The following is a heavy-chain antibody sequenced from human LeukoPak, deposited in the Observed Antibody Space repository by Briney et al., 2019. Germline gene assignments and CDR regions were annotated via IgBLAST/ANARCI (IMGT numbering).Heavy chain of an antibody. CDR3: ARDISGPFAFDI. Sequence: SETLSLTCAVYGGSFSGYYWSWIRQPPGKGLEWIGEINHSGSTNYNPSLKSRVTISVDTSKNQFSLKLRSVTAADTAVYYCARDISGPFAFDIWGQGTIVTVSS. J-gene: IGHJ3*02. CDR2: INHSGST. D-gene: IGHD3-22*01. CDR1: GGSFSGYY. V-gene: IGHV4-34*01.